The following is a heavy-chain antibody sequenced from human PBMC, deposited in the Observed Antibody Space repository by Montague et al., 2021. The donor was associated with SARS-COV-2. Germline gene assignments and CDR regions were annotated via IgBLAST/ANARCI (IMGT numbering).Heavy chain of an antibody. V-gene: IGHV4-61*01. CDR2: IYYSGST. J-gene: IGHJ4*02. CDR1: GFSLSTPNVG. Sequence: VKPTPTLTLTCTFSGFSLSTPNVGVAWIRQPPGKGLEWIGYIYYSGSTNYNPSLKSRVTISVDTSKNQFSLKLSSVTAADTAVYYCARIWYSSGYQGIYYFDYWGQGTLVTVSS. CDR3: ARIWYSSGYQGIYYFDY. D-gene: IGHD3-22*01.